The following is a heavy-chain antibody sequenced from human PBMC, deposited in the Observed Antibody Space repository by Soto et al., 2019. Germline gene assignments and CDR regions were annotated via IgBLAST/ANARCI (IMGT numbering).Heavy chain of an antibody. Sequence: QVQLQESGPGLVKPSQTLSLTCTVSGGSINTGGYYWGWIRHLPGEGLEWIGHIFYTGTAYYNPSLRGRVTVSIDTSANQFSLHMYSVPAAGTAMYYCARRLDDTPETFVNWFDRWGQGILVTVSS. J-gene: IGHJ5*02. CDR1: GGSINTGGYY. D-gene: IGHD2-15*01. CDR3: ARRLDDTPETFVNWFDR. CDR2: IFYTGTA. V-gene: IGHV4-31*03.